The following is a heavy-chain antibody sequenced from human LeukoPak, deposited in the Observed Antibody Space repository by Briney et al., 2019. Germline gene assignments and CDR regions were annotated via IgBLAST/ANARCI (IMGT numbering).Heavy chain of an antibody. CDR1: GYSFTSYW. D-gene: IGHD6-13*01. J-gene: IGHJ4*02. CDR2: IYPGDSDT. V-gene: IGHV5-51*01. CDR3: ARRRLAAAGSTYFDY. Sequence: PGESLKISCKGSGYSFTSYWIGWVRQMPGKGLEWMGIIYPGDSDTRYSPSFQGQVTISADKSISTAYLQWSSLKASDTAVYYCARRRLAAAGSTYFDYWGQGTLVTVSS.